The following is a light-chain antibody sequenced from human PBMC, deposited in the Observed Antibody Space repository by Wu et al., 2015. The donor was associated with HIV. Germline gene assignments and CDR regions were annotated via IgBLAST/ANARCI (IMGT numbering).Light chain of an antibody. J-gene: IGKJ1*01. CDR1: QSVSSN. V-gene: IGKV3-15*01. CDR2: GAS. Sequence: EIVMTQSPATLSVSPGERATLSCRASQSVSSNLAWYQQKPGQAPRLLIYGASTRATGIPARFSGSGSGTEFTLTISSMQSEDFAVYYCQQYNNWPPWTFGQGTKGGKSN. CDR3: QQYNNWPPWT.